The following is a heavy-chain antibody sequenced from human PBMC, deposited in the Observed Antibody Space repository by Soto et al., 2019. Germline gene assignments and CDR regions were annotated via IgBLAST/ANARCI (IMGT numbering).Heavy chain of an antibody. J-gene: IGHJ4*02. Sequence: EVQLVESGGGLVQPGGSLRLSCAASGFTFSSYWMHWVRQAPGNGLVWVSRINNDGSITTYADSVMARFTISRDNAKNTLYLQMNSLRAEDTAVYYCAIRASYYDSSGYFDYWGQGTLVTVSS. CDR2: INNDGSIT. CDR1: GFTFSSYW. V-gene: IGHV3-74*01. D-gene: IGHD3-22*01. CDR3: AIRASYYDSSGYFDY.